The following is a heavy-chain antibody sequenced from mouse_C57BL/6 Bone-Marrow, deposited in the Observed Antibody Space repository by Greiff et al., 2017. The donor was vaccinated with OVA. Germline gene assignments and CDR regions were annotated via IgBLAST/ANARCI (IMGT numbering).Heavy chain of an antibody. CDR2: ISSGSSTI. Sequence: EVKLMESGGGLVKPGGSLKLSCAASGFTFSDYGMHWVRQAPEKGLEWVAYISSGSSTIYYADTAKGRFTISRANAKHTLFLQMTSLRSEDTAMYYGARGYYSSSHYYAMDYWGQGTSVTVSS. J-gene: IGHJ4*01. V-gene: IGHV5-17*01. CDR3: ARGYYSSSHYYAMDY. D-gene: IGHD1-1*01. CDR1: GFTFSDYG.